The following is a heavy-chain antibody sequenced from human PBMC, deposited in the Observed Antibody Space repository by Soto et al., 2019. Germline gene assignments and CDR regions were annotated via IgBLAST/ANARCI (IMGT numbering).Heavy chain of an antibody. V-gene: IGHV3-23*01. CDR2: ISGKGGST. D-gene: IGHD3-9*01. Sequence: EVQLLESGGDLVQPGGSLRLSCTASGFNCSNYAMRWVRQAPGKGLEWVAAISGKGGSTYYADSVKGRFTFSRDNSKNTLYLQMNRLRDEDTAVYYCAKVTRPDDILPGYYRVYYFYYMDVWGEGTTVTVS. CDR1: GFNCSNYA. CDR3: AKVTRPDDILPGYYRVYYFYYMDV. J-gene: IGHJ6*03.